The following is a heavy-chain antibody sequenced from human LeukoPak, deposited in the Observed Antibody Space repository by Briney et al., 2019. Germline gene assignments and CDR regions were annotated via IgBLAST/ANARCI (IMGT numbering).Heavy chain of an antibody. CDR2: IYYSGST. D-gene: IGHD5-24*01. Sequence: SETLFLTCTVSGGSVSSGSYYWSWIRQPPGKGLEWIGYIYYSGSTNYNPSLKSRVTISVDTSKNQFSLKLSSVTATDTAVYYCARWRNPIVEMASRGYFDYWGQGTLVTVSS. CDR1: GGSVSSGSYY. CDR3: ARWRNPIVEMASRGYFDY. J-gene: IGHJ4*02. V-gene: IGHV4-61*01.